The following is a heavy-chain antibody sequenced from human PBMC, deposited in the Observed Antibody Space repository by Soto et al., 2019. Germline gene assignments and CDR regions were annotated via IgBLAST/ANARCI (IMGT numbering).Heavy chain of an antibody. CDR2: IFWDDDK. CDR3: ARTGLQSYYFDY. CDR1: GFSLSTSGVA. V-gene: IGHV2-5*02. J-gene: IGHJ4*02. D-gene: IGHD2-15*01. Sequence: SGPTLVRPTQTLTLTCTFSGFSLSTSGVAVGWIRQPPGKALEWLALIFWDDDKRYSPSLQSRGTITKDTARNQVVLKMTDMDPVDTATYHCARTGLQSYYFDYWGQGTLVTVSS.